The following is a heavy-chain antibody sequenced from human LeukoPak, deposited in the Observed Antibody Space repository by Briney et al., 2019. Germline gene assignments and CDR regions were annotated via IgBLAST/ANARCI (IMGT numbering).Heavy chain of an antibody. Sequence: PSETLSLTCAVSGSSISSGYYWGWIRQPPGKGLEWIGSIYHSGSTYYNPSLKSRVTISVDTSKNQFSLKLSSVTAADTAVYYCARTTYYEVDYWGQGTLVTVSS. V-gene: IGHV4-38-2*01. CDR3: ARTTYYEVDY. D-gene: IGHD3-22*01. J-gene: IGHJ4*02. CDR2: IYHSGST. CDR1: GSSISSGYY.